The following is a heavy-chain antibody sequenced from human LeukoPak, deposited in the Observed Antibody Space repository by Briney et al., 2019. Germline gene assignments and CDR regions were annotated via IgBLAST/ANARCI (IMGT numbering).Heavy chain of an antibody. V-gene: IGHV1-46*01. CDR2: IYPRDGST. CDR3: ARDQEGFDY. Sequence: ASVKVSCKTSGYTFTSNYIHWVRQAPGQGLEWVGMIYPRDGSTSYAQKFQGRVTVTRDTSTSTVHMELSGLRSEDTAVYYCARDQEGFDYWGQGTLVTVSS. CDR1: GYTFTSNY. J-gene: IGHJ4*02.